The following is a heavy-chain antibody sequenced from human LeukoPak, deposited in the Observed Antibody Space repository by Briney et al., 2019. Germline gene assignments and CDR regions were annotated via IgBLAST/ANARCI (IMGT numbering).Heavy chain of an antibody. CDR2: IYYTGAT. Sequence: ASETLSLTCTVSGGSISSYYWSWIRLPPGKGLEWIGYIYYTGATYYNPSLKSRVTISLDTSKNQFSLKLSSVTAADAAVYYCARGGGYYYYGMDVWGQGTTVTVSS. V-gene: IGHV4-59*01. J-gene: IGHJ6*02. CDR3: ARGGGYYYYGMDV. CDR1: GGSISSYY.